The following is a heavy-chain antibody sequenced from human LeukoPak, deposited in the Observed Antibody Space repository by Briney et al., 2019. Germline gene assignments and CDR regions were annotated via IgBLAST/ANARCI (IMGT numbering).Heavy chain of an antibody. D-gene: IGHD6-19*01. V-gene: IGHV3-23*01. CDR3: AKDGYSSGWFKY. CDR2: ISGSGGST. CDR1: GFTFSSYA. Sequence: GGSLRLPCAASGFTFSSYAMSWVRQAPGKGLEWVSAISGSGGSTYYADSVKGRFTISRDNSKNTLYLQMNSLRAEDTAVYYCAKDGYSSGWFKYWGQGTLVTVSS. J-gene: IGHJ4*02.